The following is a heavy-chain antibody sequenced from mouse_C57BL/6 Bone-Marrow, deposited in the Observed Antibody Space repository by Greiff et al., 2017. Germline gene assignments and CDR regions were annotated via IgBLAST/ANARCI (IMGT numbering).Heavy chain of an antibody. D-gene: IGHD1-1*01. CDR1: GFTFSSYG. V-gene: IGHV5-6*02. Sequence: DVKLVESGGDLVKPGGSLKLSCAASGFTFSSYGMSWVRQTPDKRLEWVATISSGGSYTYYPDSVKGRFTISRDNAKNTRDLQMSSLKSEDTAMYYCARHGNYVPYYAMDYWGQGTSVTVSS. CDR3: ARHGNYVPYYAMDY. CDR2: ISSGGSYT. J-gene: IGHJ4*01.